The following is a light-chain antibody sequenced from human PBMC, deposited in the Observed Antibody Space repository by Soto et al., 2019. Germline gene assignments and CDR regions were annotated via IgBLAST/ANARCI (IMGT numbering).Light chain of an antibody. CDR1: QRVTSNY. Sequence: IVLTQSPGTLSLTPGERATLSCRASQRVTSNYLAWYQQRPGQAPRLLIFGASIRDTGLPDRFSGSGSGTDFTLTISRLEPEDFAVYYCQQYGCSPGTFGQGTKVEIK. J-gene: IGKJ1*01. CDR3: QQYGCSPGT. CDR2: GAS. V-gene: IGKV3-20*01.